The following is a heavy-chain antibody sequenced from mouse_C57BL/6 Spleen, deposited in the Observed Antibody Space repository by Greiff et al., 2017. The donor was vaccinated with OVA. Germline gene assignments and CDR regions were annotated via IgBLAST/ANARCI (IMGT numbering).Heavy chain of an antibody. CDR3: ARGALLGQYAIDY. Sequence: QVQLQQPGAELVMPGASVKLSCKASGYTFTSYWMHWVKQRPGQGLEWIGEIDPSDSYTNYNQKFKGKSTLTVDKSSSTAYMQLSSLTSEDSAVYYYARGALLGQYAIDYWGQGTSVTVSS. J-gene: IGHJ4*01. V-gene: IGHV1-69*01. D-gene: IGHD1-1*01. CDR2: IDPSDSYT. CDR1: GYTFTSYW.